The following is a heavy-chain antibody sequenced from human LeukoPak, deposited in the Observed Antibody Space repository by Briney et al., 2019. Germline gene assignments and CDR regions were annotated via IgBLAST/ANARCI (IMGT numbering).Heavy chain of an antibody. V-gene: IGHV6-1*01. CDR1: GDSVSSNSAA. Sequence: SQTLSLTYAISGDSVSSNSAAWNWLRQSPSRGLEWLGRTYYRSKGYNDYAVSVKSRITINPDTSKNQFSLQLNSVTPEDTAVYYCARGGHSSPPYYFDYWGQGTLVTVSS. CDR3: ARGGHSSPPYYFDY. CDR2: TYYRSKGYN. J-gene: IGHJ4*02. D-gene: IGHD6-13*01.